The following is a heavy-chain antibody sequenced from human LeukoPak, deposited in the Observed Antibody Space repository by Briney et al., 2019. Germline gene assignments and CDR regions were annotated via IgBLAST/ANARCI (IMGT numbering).Heavy chain of an antibody. CDR2: ISYDGNNK. J-gene: IGHJ5*02. D-gene: IGHD2-15*01. CDR3: AREALTGSWHWFDP. Sequence: GRSLRLSCAVSGFTFSRNSMHWVRQAPGKGLEWVADISYDGNNKHYADSVKGRFTISGDNSKNTLYLQMNSLRPEDTAVYFCAREALTGSWHWFDPWGQGTLVTVSS. V-gene: IGHV3-30-3*01. CDR1: GFTFSRNS.